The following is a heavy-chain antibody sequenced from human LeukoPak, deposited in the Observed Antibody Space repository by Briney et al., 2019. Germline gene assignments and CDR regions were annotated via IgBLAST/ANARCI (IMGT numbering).Heavy chain of an antibody. CDR2: IYYSGST. Sequence: PSETLSLTCTVSGGSISSYYWSWIRQPPGKGLEWIGYIYYSGSTNYNPSLKSRVTISVDTSKNQFSLKLSSVTAADTAVYYCAAREDVYNFGSWWYFDLWGRGTLVTVSS. J-gene: IGHJ2*01. V-gene: IGHV4-59*01. CDR3: AAREDVYNFGSWWYFDL. D-gene: IGHD5-24*01. CDR1: GGSISSYY.